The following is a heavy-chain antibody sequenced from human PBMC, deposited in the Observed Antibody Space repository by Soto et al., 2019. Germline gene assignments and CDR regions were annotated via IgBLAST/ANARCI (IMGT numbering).Heavy chain of an antibody. V-gene: IGHV3-64*01. CDR3: ARDGDIGSYYYYYYMDV. Sequence: GGSLRLSCAASGFTFSSYAMHWVRQAPGKGLEYVSAISSNGGSTYYANSVKGRFTISRDNSKNTLYLQMGSLRAEDMAVYYCARDGDIGSYYYYYYMDVWGKGTTVTVSS. J-gene: IGHJ6*03. CDR2: ISSNGGST. CDR1: GFTFSSYA. D-gene: IGHD2-15*01.